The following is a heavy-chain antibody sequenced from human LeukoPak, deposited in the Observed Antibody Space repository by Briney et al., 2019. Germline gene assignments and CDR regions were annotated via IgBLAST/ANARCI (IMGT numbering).Heavy chain of an antibody. D-gene: IGHD2-2*01. CDR1: GGSISSYY. J-gene: IGHJ6*03. Sequence: SETLSLTCPVSGGSISSYYWSWIRQPPGKGLEWIGYIYYSGSTNYNPSLKSRVTISVDTSKNQFSLKLSSVTAADTAVYYCASSSTRHYYYYYMDVWGKGTTVTVSS. V-gene: IGHV4-59*01. CDR3: ASSSTRHYYYYYMDV. CDR2: IYYSGST.